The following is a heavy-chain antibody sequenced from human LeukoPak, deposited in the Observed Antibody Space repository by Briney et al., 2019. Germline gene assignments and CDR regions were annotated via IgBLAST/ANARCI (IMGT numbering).Heavy chain of an antibody. Sequence: PSETLSLTCAVSGYSISSGYYWGWIRQPPGKGLEWIGSIYHSGSTYYNPSLKSRVTISIDTSKNQFSLKLSSVTAADTAVYYCARDLIAAAGDNWFDPWGQGTLVTVSS. J-gene: IGHJ5*02. V-gene: IGHV4-38-2*02. CDR3: ARDLIAAAGDNWFDP. CDR2: IYHSGST. D-gene: IGHD6-13*01. CDR1: GYSISSGYY.